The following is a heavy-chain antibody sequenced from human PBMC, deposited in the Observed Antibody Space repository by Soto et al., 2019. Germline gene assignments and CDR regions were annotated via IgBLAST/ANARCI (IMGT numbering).Heavy chain of an antibody. V-gene: IGHV4-4*07. CDR1: TASVNSYY. CDR3: ARDHPNWYFDL. CDR2: LYANENT. J-gene: IGHJ2*01. Sequence: SETLSLTCTVSTASVNSYYWGWIRQPAGKGLEWIGRLYANENTDYNPSLRSRVTISVDTKRQFSLKLSSVTAADTAVYYCARDHPNWYFDLWGRGTPVTVYS.